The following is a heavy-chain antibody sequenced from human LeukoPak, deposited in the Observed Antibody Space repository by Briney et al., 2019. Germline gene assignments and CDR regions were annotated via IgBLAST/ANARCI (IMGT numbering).Heavy chain of an antibody. V-gene: IGHV3-30*02. CDR2: IRYDGSNE. CDR3: AKGNYYDSSGYSYFDY. Sequence: GGSLRLSCAASGFTFSSYGMHWVRQAPGKGLEWVSFIRYDGSNEYYADSVRGRFTISRDNSKNTLYLQMNSLRAEDTAVYYCAKGNYYDSSGYSYFDYWGQGTLVTVSS. D-gene: IGHD3-22*01. CDR1: GFTFSSYG. J-gene: IGHJ4*02.